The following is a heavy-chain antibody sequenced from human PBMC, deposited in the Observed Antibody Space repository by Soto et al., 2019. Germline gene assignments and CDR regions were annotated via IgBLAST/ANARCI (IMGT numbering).Heavy chain of an antibody. V-gene: IGHV3-20*01. Sequence: RPGGSLRLSCAASGFTFDDYGMSWVRQAPGKGLEWVSGINWNGGSTGYADSVKGRFTISRDNAKNSLYLQMNSLRAEDTALYHCARRRIVVVPAAKTDEYYYYYMDVWGKGTTVTVSS. CDR1: GFTFDDYG. D-gene: IGHD2-2*01. J-gene: IGHJ6*03. CDR3: ARRRIVVVPAAKTDEYYYYYMDV. CDR2: INWNGGST.